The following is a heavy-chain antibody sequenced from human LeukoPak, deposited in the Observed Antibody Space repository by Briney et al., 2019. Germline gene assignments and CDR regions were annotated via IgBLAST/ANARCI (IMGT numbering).Heavy chain of an antibody. D-gene: IGHD3-22*01. J-gene: IGHJ4*02. Sequence: GGSLRLSCAASGFTFSSYAMSWVRQAPGKGLEWVSGISGSGDNTYYADSVKGRFTISRDDSKNTLYVQVNSLGTEDTAAYYCAKGSYYDSSGSSYFDYWGQGTLVTVSS. CDR2: ISGSGDNT. V-gene: IGHV3-23*01. CDR1: GFTFSSYA. CDR3: AKGSYYDSSGSSYFDY.